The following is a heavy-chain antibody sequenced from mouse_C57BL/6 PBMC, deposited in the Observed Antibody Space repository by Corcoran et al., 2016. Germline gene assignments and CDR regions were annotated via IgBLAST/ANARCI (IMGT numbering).Heavy chain of an antibody. CDR2: INTYSGVP. D-gene: IGHD1-1*01. CDR1: GYTFTTYG. CDR3: ARRILATYYFDY. V-gene: IGHV9-3*01. Sequence: QIQLVQSGPELKKPGETVKISCKASGYTFTTYGMSWVKQAPGKGLKWMGWINTYSGVPTYADDFKGRFAFSLETSASTAYLQINNLKNEDTATYFCARRILATYYFDYWGQGTTLTVSS. J-gene: IGHJ2*01.